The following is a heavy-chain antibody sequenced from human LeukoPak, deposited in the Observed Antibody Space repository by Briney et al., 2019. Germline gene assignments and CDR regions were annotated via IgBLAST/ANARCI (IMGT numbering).Heavy chain of an antibody. Sequence: GGSLGLSCAASGFTFSSYSMNWVRQAPGKGLEWVSYISSLSGTIDYADSVKGRFIISRDNAKNSLFLQMNSLRAEDTAVYYCVRDQGGAVSYWGQGTLVTVSS. CDR2: ISSLSGTI. D-gene: IGHD3-16*01. J-gene: IGHJ4*02. V-gene: IGHV3-48*01. CDR3: VRDQGGAVSY. CDR1: GFTFSSYS.